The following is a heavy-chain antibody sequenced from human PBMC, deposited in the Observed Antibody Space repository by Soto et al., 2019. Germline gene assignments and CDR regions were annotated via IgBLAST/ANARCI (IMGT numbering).Heavy chain of an antibody. J-gene: IGHJ5*02. D-gene: IGHD6-13*01. CDR3: ASGLGQQLVKGDWFDP. Sequence: ASVKVSCKASGGTFSSYTISWVRQAPGQGLEWMGRIIPILGIANYAQKFQGRVTITADKSTSTAYMELSSLRSEDTAVYYCASGLGQQLVKGDWFDPWGQGTLVTVSS. CDR1: GGTFSSYT. CDR2: IIPILGIA. V-gene: IGHV1-69*02.